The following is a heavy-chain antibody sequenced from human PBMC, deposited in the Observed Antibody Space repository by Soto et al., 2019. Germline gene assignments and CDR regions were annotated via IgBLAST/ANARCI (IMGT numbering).Heavy chain of an antibody. CDR2: LGAADDP. Sequence: GGSLRLSCAASGFTLSAYDMHWVRQAEGKGLEWVSALGAADDPYYLVSVKGRFTISRENAKNSLYLQMNNLRAGDTAVYYCARAYSGRLPRRADYYYAMDVSGQGTTVTVSS. V-gene: IGHV3-13*05. D-gene: IGHD2-15*01. J-gene: IGHJ6*02. CDR3: ARAYSGRLPRRADYYYAMDV. CDR1: GFTLSAYD.